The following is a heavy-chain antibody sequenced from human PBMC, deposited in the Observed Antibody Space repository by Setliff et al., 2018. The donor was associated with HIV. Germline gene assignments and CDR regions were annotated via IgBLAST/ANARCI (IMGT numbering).Heavy chain of an antibody. V-gene: IGHV4-59*01. CDR1: GGSISSYY. Sequence: SETLSLTCTVSGGSISSYYWSWIRQPPGKGLEWIGYIYYSGSTNYNPSLESRVTISADTSKNQFSLKLSSVIAADTAVYYCARIFGDQGYYYGMDVWGQGTTVTVSS. D-gene: IGHD3-3*01. CDR3: ARIFGDQGYYYGMDV. CDR2: IYYSGST. J-gene: IGHJ6*02.